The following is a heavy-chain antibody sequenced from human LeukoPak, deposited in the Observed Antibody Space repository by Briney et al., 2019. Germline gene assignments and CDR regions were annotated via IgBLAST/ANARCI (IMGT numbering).Heavy chain of an antibody. Sequence: GGSLRLSCAATGFTFSSYTMSWVRQAPGKGLEWVSGISGSGISTYYADSVKGRLTISRDNSKNTLYLQMNGLRVEDTAVYYCAITRSDYYDTRGSPAWGKGTLVTVSS. J-gene: IGHJ4*02. CDR1: GFTFSSYT. D-gene: IGHD3-22*01. CDR3: AITRSDYYDTRGSPA. CDR2: ISGSGIST. V-gene: IGHV3-23*01.